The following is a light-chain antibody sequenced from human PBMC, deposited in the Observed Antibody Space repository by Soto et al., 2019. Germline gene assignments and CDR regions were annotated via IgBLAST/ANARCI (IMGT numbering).Light chain of an antibody. Sequence: DIQMTHSPSSLSASVGDRVTITWQASQDISNYLNWYQQKPGKAPKLLIYDASDLETGVPSRFSGSGSGTDFPFTISSLQPEDIATYYCQQYDNLSITFGQGTRLEIK. V-gene: IGKV1-33*01. J-gene: IGKJ5*01. CDR1: QDISNY. CDR3: QQYDNLSIT. CDR2: DAS.